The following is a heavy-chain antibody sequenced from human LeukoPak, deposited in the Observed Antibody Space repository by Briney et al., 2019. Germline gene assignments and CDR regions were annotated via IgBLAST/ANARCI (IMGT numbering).Heavy chain of an antibody. V-gene: IGHV3-21*01. CDR2: ISSSGVYT. D-gene: IGHD2-2*02. J-gene: IGHJ5*02. CDR3: ARGREPYTNTDWFDP. Sequence: GGSLRLSCAPSGFTFPYYGTNWVRHAPGEGLEWVSSISSSGVYTYYADSVKGRFTISRDNAENSLYLQMDSLRAEDTGLYYCARGREPYTNTDWFDPWGQGTLVPVSS. CDR1: GFTFPYYG.